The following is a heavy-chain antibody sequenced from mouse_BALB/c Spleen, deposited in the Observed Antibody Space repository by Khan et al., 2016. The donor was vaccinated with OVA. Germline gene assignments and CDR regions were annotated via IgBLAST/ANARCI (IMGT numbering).Heavy chain of an antibody. J-gene: IGHJ3*01. CDR3: ARNHGSPWFAY. Sequence: QVQLQQSGPELVKPGASVKMSCKASGYTFTDYVISWVKQRTGQGLEWIGEIYPGSGSTYYNEKFKGKATLTADKSSNTAYMQLDSLTSDDSAVYFCARNHGSPWFAYWGQGTLVTVSA. CDR2: IYPGSGST. CDR1: GYTFTDYV. V-gene: IGHV1-81*01. D-gene: IGHD1-1*01.